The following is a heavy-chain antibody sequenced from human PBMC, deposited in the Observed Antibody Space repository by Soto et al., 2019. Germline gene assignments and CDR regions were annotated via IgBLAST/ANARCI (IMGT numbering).Heavy chain of an antibody. J-gene: IGHJ4*02. V-gene: IGHV3-48*02. CDR1: GFTFNTYS. D-gene: IGHD1-26*01. Sequence: GGSLRLSCAASGFTFNTYSMNWVRQAPGKGLEWVSYISSSSRTIYYADSVKGRFTISRDNAKNSLYLQMNSLRDEDTAVYYCARDWGGSYTSEPGYWGQGTLVTVSS. CDR2: ISSSSRTI. CDR3: ARDWGGSYTSEPGY.